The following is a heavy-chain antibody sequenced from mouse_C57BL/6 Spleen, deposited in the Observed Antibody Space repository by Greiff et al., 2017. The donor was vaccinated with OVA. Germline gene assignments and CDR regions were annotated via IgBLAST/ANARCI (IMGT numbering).Heavy chain of an antibody. CDR1: GYSITSGYY. CDR2: ISYDGST. J-gene: IGHJ3*01. V-gene: IGHV3-6*01. Sequence: EVQLQESGPGLVKPSQSLSLTCSVTGYSITSGYYWNWIRQFPGNKLEWMGYISYDGSTNYNPSLKNRIPITRDTSKNQFFLKLNSVTTEDTATYYCAREGDGYYGWFAYWGQGTLVTVSA. CDR3: AREGDGYYGWFAY. D-gene: IGHD2-3*01.